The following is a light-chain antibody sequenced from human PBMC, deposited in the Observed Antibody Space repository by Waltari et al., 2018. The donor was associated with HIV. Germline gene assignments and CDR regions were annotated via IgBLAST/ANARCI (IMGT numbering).Light chain of an antibody. J-gene: IGKJ4*01. CDR1: QNISNF. CDR3: QQSYSTPPT. CDR2: AAS. Sequence: DIQMTQSPSSLSASLGDRVTITCRASQNISNFLNWYQMKPGKAPKLLIRAASSLHSGVSSRFTGSGSVTDFTLTISSLQREDFASYSCQQSYSTPPTFGGGTKVVIK. V-gene: IGKV1-39*01.